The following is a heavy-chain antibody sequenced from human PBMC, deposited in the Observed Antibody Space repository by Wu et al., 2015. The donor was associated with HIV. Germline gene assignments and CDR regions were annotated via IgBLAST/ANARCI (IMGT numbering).Heavy chain of an antibody. Sequence: QVQLLQSGAEVKNPGSSVRVSCKASGATFISYALSWVRQAPGQGLEWMGRLIPMYGTANYAQKFQGRVTITADESTSTAYMDVSSLRSDDTAVYYCAGGGGRTSMDPFDFWGQGTLVTVSS. D-gene: IGHD5-18*01. CDR2: LIPMYGTA. J-gene: IGHJ4*02. V-gene: IGHV1-69*13. CDR3: AGGGGRTSMDPFDF. CDR1: GATFISYA.